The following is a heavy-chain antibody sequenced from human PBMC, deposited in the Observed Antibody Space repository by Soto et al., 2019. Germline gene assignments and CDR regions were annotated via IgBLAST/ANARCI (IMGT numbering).Heavy chain of an antibody. CDR2: INAGNGNT. J-gene: IGHJ6*02. Sequence: AASVKVSCKASGYTFTSYAMHWVRQAPGQGLEWMGWINAGNGNTKYSQKFQGRVTISRDTSASTAYMELSSLRSEDTAVYYCARNHYCCSTSCYYGPYYYGMDVWGQGTTVTVSS. CDR1: GYTFTSYA. CDR3: ARNHYCCSTSCYYGPYYYGMDV. V-gene: IGHV1-3*01. D-gene: IGHD2-2*01.